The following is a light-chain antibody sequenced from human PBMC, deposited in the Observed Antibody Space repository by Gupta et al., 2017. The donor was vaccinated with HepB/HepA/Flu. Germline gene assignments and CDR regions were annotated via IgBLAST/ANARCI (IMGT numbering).Light chain of an antibody. Sequence: EIVMTQSPATLSVSPGERATLSCRASQSVGSNLAWYQQKPGQAPRLLIYGASTGATGIPARFSGSGSGTEFTLTISSLQSEDFAVYYCQQYNNWPGTFGQGTKVEIK. CDR1: QSVGSN. CDR3: QQYNNWPGT. J-gene: IGKJ1*01. V-gene: IGKV3-15*01. CDR2: GAS.